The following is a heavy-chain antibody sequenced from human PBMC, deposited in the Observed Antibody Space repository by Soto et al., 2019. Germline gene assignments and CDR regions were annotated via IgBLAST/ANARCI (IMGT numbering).Heavy chain of an antibody. CDR1: GGTFNSYA. D-gene: IGHD6-13*01. Sequence: QVQLVQSGAEVKKPGSSVKVSCKASGGTFNSYALSWVRQASGQGLEWMGGIIPIFGKVNFAQNFQGRVKITADESTSTAYMGLSSLGSEDTAVYYCARVGSAAASAGLGYYNYPMDVWGQGTTVIVSS. V-gene: IGHV1-69*01. J-gene: IGHJ6*02. CDR2: IIPIFGKV. CDR3: ARVGSAAASAGLGYYNYPMDV.